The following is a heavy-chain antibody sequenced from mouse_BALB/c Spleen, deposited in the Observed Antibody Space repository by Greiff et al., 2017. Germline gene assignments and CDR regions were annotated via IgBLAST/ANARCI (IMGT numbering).Heavy chain of an antibody. D-gene: IGHD2-1*01. CDR2: ISGGSSTI. CDR1: GFTFSSFG. V-gene: IGHV5-17*02. CDR3: ARGNGNYFDY. J-gene: IGHJ2*01. Sequence: EVKLVESGGGLVQPGGSRKLSCAASGFTFSSFGMHWVRQAPEKGLEWVAYISGGSSTIYYADTVKGRFTISRDNPKNTLFLQMTSLRSEDTAMYYCARGNGNYFDYWGQGTTLTVSS.